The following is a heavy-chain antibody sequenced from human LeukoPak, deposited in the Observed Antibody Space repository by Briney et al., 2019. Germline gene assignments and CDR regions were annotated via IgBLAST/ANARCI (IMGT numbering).Heavy chain of an antibody. CDR2: IYPGDSDT. Sequence: GESLKISCKGSGYSFTSYWIGWVRQMPGKGLEWMGVIYPGDSDTRYSPSFQGQVTISADKSISTAYLQWSSLKASDTAMYYCARRSPDYGDEIDYWGQGTLVTVSS. CDR1: GYSFTSYW. V-gene: IGHV5-51*01. J-gene: IGHJ4*02. CDR3: ARRSPDYGDEIDY. D-gene: IGHD4-17*01.